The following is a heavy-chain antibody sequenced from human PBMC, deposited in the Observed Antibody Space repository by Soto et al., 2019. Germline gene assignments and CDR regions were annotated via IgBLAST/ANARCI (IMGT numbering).Heavy chain of an antibody. V-gene: IGHV1-18*01. J-gene: IGHJ2*01. CDR1: GYTFSDYA. CDR3: VRCYCSVGSCYACWHFDL. Sequence: QVPLVQSGGEVKKPGASVKVSCQASGYTFSDYAISWVRQAPGQGLEWMGWISASTRNTDQAQNFQGRVILTLDTSTNTAYMELRSLRLDDTAVYYCVRCYCSVGSCYACWHFDLWGRGTLVTVSS. CDR2: ISASTRNT. D-gene: IGHD2-15*01.